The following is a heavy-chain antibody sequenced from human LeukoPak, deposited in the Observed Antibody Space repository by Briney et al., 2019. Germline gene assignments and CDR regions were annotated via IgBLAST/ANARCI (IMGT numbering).Heavy chain of an antibody. Sequence: GASVKVSCKASGYTFTSYDINWVRQATGQGLEWMGWMNPNSGNTGYAQKFQGRVTMTRNTSISTAYMELSSLRSEDTAVYYCARGVTMVRGVTGFDPWGQGTLVTVSS. CDR2: MNPNSGNT. CDR1: GYTFTSYD. D-gene: IGHD3-10*01. V-gene: IGHV1-8*01. CDR3: ARGVTMVRGVTGFDP. J-gene: IGHJ5*02.